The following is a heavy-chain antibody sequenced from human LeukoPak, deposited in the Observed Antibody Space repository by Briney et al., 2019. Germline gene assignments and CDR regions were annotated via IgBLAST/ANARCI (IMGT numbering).Heavy chain of an antibody. V-gene: IGHV1-8*01. CDR1: GYTFTSYD. Sequence: ASVKVSCKASGYTFTSYDINWVRQATGQGLEWMGWMNPNSGNTGYAQKFQGRVTITRNTSISTAYMELSSLRSEDTAVYYCARRGSYYDSSGYYYRGTDAFDIWGQGTMVTVSS. D-gene: IGHD3-22*01. CDR3: ARRGSYYDSSGYYYRGTDAFDI. CDR2: MNPNSGNT. J-gene: IGHJ3*02.